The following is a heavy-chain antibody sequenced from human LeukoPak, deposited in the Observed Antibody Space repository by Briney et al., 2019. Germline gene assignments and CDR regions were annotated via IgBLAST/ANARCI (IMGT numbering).Heavy chain of an antibody. V-gene: IGHV4-61*02. J-gene: IGHJ6*03. CDR3: ARDRDYVWGSYRHYYYYYYYMDV. Sequence: SQTLSLTCTVSGGSISSGSYYWSWIRQPAGKGLEWIGRIYTSGSTNYNPSLKSRVTMSVDTSKNQFSLKLSSVTAADTAVYYCARDRDYVWGSYRHYYYYYYYMDVWGKGTTVTISS. D-gene: IGHD3-16*02. CDR2: IYTSGST. CDR1: GGSISSGSYY.